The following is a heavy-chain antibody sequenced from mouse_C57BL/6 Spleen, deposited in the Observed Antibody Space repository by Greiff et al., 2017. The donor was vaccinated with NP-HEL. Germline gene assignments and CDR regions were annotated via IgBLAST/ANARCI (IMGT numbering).Heavy chain of an antibody. V-gene: IGHV1-66*01. Sequence: VKLQESGPGLVKPGASVKISCTASGYSFTSSYIHWVKQRPGQGLEWIGWIYPGSGNTKYNEKFKGKATLTADTSSSTAYMQLSSLTSEDSAVYYCARDGIMEGYYYAMDYWGQGTSVTVSS. CDR2: IYPGSGNT. CDR1: GYSFTSSY. J-gene: IGHJ4*01. D-gene: IGHD1-1*02. CDR3: ARDGIMEGYYYAMDY.